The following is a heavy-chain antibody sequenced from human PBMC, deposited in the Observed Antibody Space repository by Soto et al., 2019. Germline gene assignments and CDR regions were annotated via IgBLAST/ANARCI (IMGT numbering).Heavy chain of an antibody. D-gene: IGHD6-25*01. V-gene: IGHV1-46*03. CDR1: GYTFTSYY. CDR3: ARHLAAGDS. Sequence: DSVKVSCKASGYTFTSYYIHWVRQAPGQGLEWMAIVNPAGGSTNYAQKFQGRVTVTFDTSTSTVFMELNSLRYEDTAVYYCARHLAAGDSWGQGTLVTVSS. CDR2: VNPAGGST. J-gene: IGHJ4*02.